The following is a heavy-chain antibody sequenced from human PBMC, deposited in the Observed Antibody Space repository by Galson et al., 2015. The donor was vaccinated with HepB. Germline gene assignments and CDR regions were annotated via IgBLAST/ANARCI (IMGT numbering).Heavy chain of an antibody. CDR1: GFTFSRSW. CDR3: AAANWGTRWFDP. J-gene: IGHJ5*02. V-gene: IGHV3-7*01. Sequence: SLRLSCAASGFTFSRSWMGWLRRAPGRGLEWVVNINEGGSEKYYVDSVKGRFTISRDNPKETLYLQMSSLRTDDTAVYYCAAANWGTRWFDPWGQGTLVTVSS. CDR2: INEGGSEK. D-gene: IGHD7-27*01.